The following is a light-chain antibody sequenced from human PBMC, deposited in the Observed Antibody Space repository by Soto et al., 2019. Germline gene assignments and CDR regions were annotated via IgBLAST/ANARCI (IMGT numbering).Light chain of an antibody. Sequence: IILKQSPGTLSLTQMERATLSFMASQSVSSSYLAWYQQKPGQAPRLLIYGASSRATGIPDRFSGSGSGTDFTLTISRLEPEDFAVYYCQQYGSSPWTFGQGSKVDIK. V-gene: IGKV3-20*01. CDR2: GAS. CDR3: QQYGSSPWT. CDR1: QSVSSSY. J-gene: IGKJ1*01.